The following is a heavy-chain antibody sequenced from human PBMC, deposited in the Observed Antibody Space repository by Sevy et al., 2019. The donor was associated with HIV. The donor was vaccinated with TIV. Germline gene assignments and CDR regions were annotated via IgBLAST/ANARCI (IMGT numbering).Heavy chain of an antibody. V-gene: IGHV4-61*01. Sequence: SETLSLTCSVSAMSVSSANDYWTWIRQPPGKGLEWIGHVFYFGSTNYNPSLKSRVTISLDTSKRQFSLKLTSVTAADTAVYYCGRDQYYDVLTGLYAIDVWGLGTTVTVSS. J-gene: IGHJ6*02. CDR3: GRDQYYDVLTGLYAIDV. CDR1: AMSVSSANDY. D-gene: IGHD3-9*01. CDR2: VFYFGST.